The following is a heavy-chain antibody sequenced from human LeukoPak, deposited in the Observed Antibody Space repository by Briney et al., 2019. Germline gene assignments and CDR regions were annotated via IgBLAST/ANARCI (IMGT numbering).Heavy chain of an antibody. D-gene: IGHD2-15*01. V-gene: IGHV4-59*08. CDR3: ARSGGGWQGGSWEYYFDY. CDR2: IYYSGST. Sequence: SETLSLTCTVSGGSIGSYYWSWIRQPPGKGLEWIGYIYYSGSTNYNPSLKSRVTISVDTSKNQFSLKLSPVTAADTAVYYCARSGGGWQGGSWEYYFDYWGQGTLVTVSS. CDR1: GGSIGSYY. J-gene: IGHJ4*02.